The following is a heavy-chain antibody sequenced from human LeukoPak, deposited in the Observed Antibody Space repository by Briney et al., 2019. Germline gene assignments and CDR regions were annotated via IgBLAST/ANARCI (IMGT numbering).Heavy chain of an antibody. CDR1: GFTFSSSA. Sequence: GGSLRLSCAASGFTFSSSAMTWVRQVLGKGLEWVSTTGVSGSYYVDSVKGRFTISRDNSRNTLSLQMDSLRAEDTAVYYCAKDHESDGYPCLDHWGLGTLVTVSS. V-gene: IGHV3-23*01. J-gene: IGHJ4*02. CDR3: AKDHESDGYPCLDH. D-gene: IGHD3-22*01. CDR2: TGVSGS.